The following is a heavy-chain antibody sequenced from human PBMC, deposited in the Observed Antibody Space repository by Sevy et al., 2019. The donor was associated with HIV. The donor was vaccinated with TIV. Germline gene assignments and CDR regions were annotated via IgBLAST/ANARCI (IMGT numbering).Heavy chain of an antibody. D-gene: IGHD5-12*01. CDR2: IYYSGST. Sequence: SETLSLTCTVSGGSISSSSYYWGWIRQPPGKGLEWIGSIYYSGSTYYNPSLKSRVTISVDTSKNQFSLKLGSVTAADTAVDYCGGGEMATITGDFDYWGQGTLVTVSS. CDR1: GGSISSSSYY. V-gene: IGHV4-39*01. CDR3: GGGEMATITGDFDY. J-gene: IGHJ4*02.